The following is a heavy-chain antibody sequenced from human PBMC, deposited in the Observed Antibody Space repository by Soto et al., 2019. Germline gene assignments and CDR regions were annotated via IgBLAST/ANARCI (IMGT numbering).Heavy chain of an antibody. D-gene: IGHD5-12*01. V-gene: IGHV1-18*01. CDR1: GYIFVNYG. CDR3: VMVDKYFTPTPQDV. Sequence: QVQLVQSGDEVKKPGASVKVSCKASGYIFVNYGVAWVRQAPGQVLEWMGWISPYTGNTHSATKVQGRLTMTTDTSKSTAYMDLGSLTSDDTAVYYCVMVDKYFTPTPQDVWRQGTTVTVSS. J-gene: IGHJ6*01. CDR2: ISPYTGNT.